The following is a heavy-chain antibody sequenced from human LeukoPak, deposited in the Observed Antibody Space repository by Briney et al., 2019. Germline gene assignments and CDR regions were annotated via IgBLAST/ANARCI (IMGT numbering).Heavy chain of an antibody. CDR2: ISYDGSNK. CDR3: AREGDTAMVVFDY. V-gene: IGHV3-30*04. J-gene: IGHJ4*02. D-gene: IGHD5-18*01. CDR1: GFTFSSYA. Sequence: SGGSLRLSCIASGFTFSSYAMHWVRQAPGKGLEWVAVISYDGSNKYYADSVKGRFTISRDNSKNTLYLQMNSLRAEDTAVYYCAREGDTAMVVFDYWGQGTLVTVSS.